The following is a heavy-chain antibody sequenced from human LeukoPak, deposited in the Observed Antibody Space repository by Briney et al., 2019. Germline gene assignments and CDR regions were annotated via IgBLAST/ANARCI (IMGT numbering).Heavy chain of an antibody. V-gene: IGHV3-30-3*01. Sequence: QPGRSLRLSCAASGFTFSSYAMHWVRQAPGKGLEWVAVISYDGSNKYYADSVKGRFTISRDNSKNTLYLQMNSLRAEDTAVYYCGREGVWRQQLVDYYYGMDVWGQGTTVTVSS. CDR1: GFTFSSYA. CDR3: GREGVWRQQLVDYYYGMDV. J-gene: IGHJ6*02. CDR2: ISYDGSNK. D-gene: IGHD6-13*01.